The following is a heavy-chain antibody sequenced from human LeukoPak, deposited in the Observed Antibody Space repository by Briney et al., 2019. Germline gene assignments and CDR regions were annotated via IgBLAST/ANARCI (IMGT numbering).Heavy chain of an antibody. J-gene: IGHJ4*02. D-gene: IGHD3-10*01. CDR3: ARSMVRGVIFEAFFDY. Sequence: SETVSLTCPVTGGSIRSYYWCWIRQPPGKGLEGIGYSYYSGSTNYNPSLKSRVTISVDTSKNQFSLKLSSVTAADTAVYYCARSMVRGVIFEAFFDYWGQGTLVTVSS. V-gene: IGHV4-59*01. CDR2: SYYSGST. CDR1: GGSIRSYY.